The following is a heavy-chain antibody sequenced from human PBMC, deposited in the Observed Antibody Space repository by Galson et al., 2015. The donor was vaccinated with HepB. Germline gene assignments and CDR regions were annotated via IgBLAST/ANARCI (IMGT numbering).Heavy chain of an antibody. V-gene: IGHV1-2*02. CDR1: GYTFSGYY. Sequence: SVKVSCKASGYTFSGYYIHWVRQAPGQGLEWMGWIHPDSGDTNYAQKFQGRVTMTRDRSNSTAYMEVSGLRSDDSAVYFCAREWGDAFDIWGQGTVVTVSS. J-gene: IGHJ3*02. CDR2: IHPDSGDT. CDR3: AREWGDAFDI. D-gene: IGHD1-26*01.